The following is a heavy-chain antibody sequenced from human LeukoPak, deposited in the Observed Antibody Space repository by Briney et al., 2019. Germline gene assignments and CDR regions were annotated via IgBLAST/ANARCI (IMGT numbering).Heavy chain of an antibody. J-gene: IGHJ2*01. CDR3: ARDNWEGWYFDL. Sequence: GGSLRLSCAASGFIFSNYAMSWVLQAPGKGLEWVSRINIDGSSTSHADSVKGRFTISRDNAKNTVYLQMNSLRAEDTAVYYCARDNWEGWYFDLWGRGTLVTVSS. CDR1: GFIFSNYA. D-gene: IGHD7-27*01. V-gene: IGHV3-74*01. CDR2: INIDGSST.